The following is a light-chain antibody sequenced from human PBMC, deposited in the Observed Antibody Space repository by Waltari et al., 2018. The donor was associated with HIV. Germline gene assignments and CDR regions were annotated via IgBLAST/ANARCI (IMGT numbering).Light chain of an antibody. CDR1: QSIGNY. V-gene: IGKV1-39*01. CDR3: QQSYTTRFT. Sequence: DIQLTQSPSSLSASVGDSVTITCRASQSIGNYLNWYQQKPAKAPKLLIYAESNLQRGVPSRFSGSGSGTDFSLSISFLHPEDFATYYCQQSYTTRFTFGGGTRVDI. J-gene: IGKJ4*01. CDR2: AES.